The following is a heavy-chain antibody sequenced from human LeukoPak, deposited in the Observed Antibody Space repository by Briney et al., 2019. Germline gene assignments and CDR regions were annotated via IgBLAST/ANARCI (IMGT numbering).Heavy chain of an antibody. Sequence: GRSLRLSCAASGFTFSSYAMSWVRQAPGKGLEWVSGISGSGGSTFYADSVKGRFTISRDNSKITLYLQMNSLRAEDTAVYYCAKDRGIAFPDAFNIWGQGTMVTVSS. CDR3: AKDRGIAFPDAFNI. CDR2: ISGSGGST. V-gene: IGHV3-23*01. D-gene: IGHD6-13*01. J-gene: IGHJ3*02. CDR1: GFTFSSYA.